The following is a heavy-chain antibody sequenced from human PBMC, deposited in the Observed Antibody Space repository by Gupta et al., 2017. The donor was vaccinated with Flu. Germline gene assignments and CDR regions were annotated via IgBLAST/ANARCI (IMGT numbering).Heavy chain of an antibody. V-gene: IGHV4-34*01. J-gene: IGHJ5*02. D-gene: IGHD2-2*02. CDR2: INHSGST. Sequence: QVQLQQWCAGLFKPSEILSLTCAVYGGSFSGYYWSWIREPPGKGLEWIGEINHSGSTNYNPSLKSRVTISVDTAKNQFSLKLSSVTAADTAVYYCARGRGYCSSTSCYRGQYNWFDPWGQGTLVTVSS. CDR3: ARGRGYCSSTSCYRGQYNWFDP. CDR1: GGSFSGYY.